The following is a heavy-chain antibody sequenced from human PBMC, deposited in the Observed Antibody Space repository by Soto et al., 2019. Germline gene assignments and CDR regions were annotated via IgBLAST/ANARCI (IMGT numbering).Heavy chain of an antibody. CDR3: AGEHVLMFASYDAFNV. CDR2: IATGGDRI. CDR1: GFALDTYD. J-gene: IGHJ3*01. Sequence: EEQLVESGGDLVQPGGSLRLSCTSSGFALDTYDMNWVRLAPGKDLEWISHIATGGDRIYYADSVKGSFTISKDNARHSLCLTMNSLRDDDTALYCCAGEHVLMFASYDAFNVWGQGTLVTVSS. V-gene: IGHV3-48*03. D-gene: IGHD2-21*01.